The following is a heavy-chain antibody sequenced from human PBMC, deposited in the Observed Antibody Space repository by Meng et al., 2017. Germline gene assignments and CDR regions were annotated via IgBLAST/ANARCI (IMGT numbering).Heavy chain of an antibody. D-gene: IGHD3-22*01. Sequence: SETLSLTCTVSSGSISSSSYYWGCIRQPPGQGLEWIGSIYYSGSTYSNPSLKSRVTISVDTSKNQFSLKLSCVTAADTAVYYCARGSSGDDGVDAFDIWGQGTMVTVSS. V-gene: IGHV4-39*07. CDR1: SGSISSSSYY. CDR2: IYYSGST. CDR3: ARGSSGDDGVDAFDI. J-gene: IGHJ3*02.